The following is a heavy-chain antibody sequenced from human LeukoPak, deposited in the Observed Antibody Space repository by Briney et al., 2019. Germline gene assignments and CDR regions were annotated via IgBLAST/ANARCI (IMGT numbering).Heavy chain of an antibody. CDR2: INHSGSI. CDR3: ATHDYGDRDY. J-gene: IGHJ4*02. Sequence: SETLSLTCAVFGGSFSGYYWGWIRQPPGKGLEWIGEINHSGSINYNSSLKSRVTISVDTSKNQFSLKLSSVTAADTAVYYCATHDYGDRDYWGQGTLVTVSS. V-gene: IGHV4-34*01. D-gene: IGHD4-17*01. CDR1: GGSFSGYY.